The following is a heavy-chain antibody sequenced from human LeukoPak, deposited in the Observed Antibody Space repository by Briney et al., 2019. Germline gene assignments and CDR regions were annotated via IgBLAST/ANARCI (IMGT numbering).Heavy chain of an antibody. CDR2: ISYDGRNK. D-gene: IGHD2-2*01. J-gene: IGHJ4*02. CDR1: GFTFNNYG. V-gene: IGHV3-30*18. Sequence: GGSLRLSCAASGFTFNNYGMHWVRQAPGKGLEWVAVISYDGRNKYYADSVKGRFTISRDNSMNTLSLQMSSLRPDDTAVYYLAKVQETHCSGNRRYEGFFDSWGQGTPGTVSS. CDR3: AKVQETHCSGNRRYEGFFDS.